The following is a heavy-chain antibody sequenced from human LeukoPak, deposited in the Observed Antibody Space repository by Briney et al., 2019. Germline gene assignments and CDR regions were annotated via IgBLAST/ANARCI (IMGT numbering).Heavy chain of an antibody. Sequence: GESLRLSCAASGFSFSSYAMSWVRQAPAKGLEWVSSISGSGGSTYYADSVKGRFTISRDNSKNTLYLQMNSLRAEDTAVYYCAKNNFAAIHKSSLDYWGQGTLVTVSS. CDR1: GFSFSSYA. CDR2: ISGSGGST. V-gene: IGHV3-23*01. J-gene: IGHJ4*02. CDR3: AKNNFAAIHKSSLDY. D-gene: IGHD2-21*01.